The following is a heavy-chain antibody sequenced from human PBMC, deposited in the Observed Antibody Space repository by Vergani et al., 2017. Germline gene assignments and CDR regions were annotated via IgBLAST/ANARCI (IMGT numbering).Heavy chain of an antibody. D-gene: IGHD5-24*01. CDR1: GFTFSDYY. Sequence: QVQLVESGGGLVKPGGSLRLSCAASGFTFSDYYMSLIRPAPGKGLEWVSYISSSGSTIYYADAVKGRFTISRDNAKNSLYLQMNSLRAEDTAVYYGAREYLVEMATISHRVYYYYYGMDGWGQGTTVTVSS. V-gene: IGHV3-11*01. J-gene: IGHJ6*02. CDR2: ISSSGSTI. CDR3: AREYLVEMATISHRVYYYYYGMDG.